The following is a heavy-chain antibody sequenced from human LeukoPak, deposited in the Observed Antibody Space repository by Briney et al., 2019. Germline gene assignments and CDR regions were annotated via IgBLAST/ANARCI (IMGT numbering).Heavy chain of an antibody. CDR1: GFTFSHYG. V-gene: IGHV3-23*01. Sequence: PGGSPRLSCAGSGFTFSHYGMSWVRQAPGKGLEWVSGISGSGNRTYYLDSVKGRFSISRDNSKNTVYLQMNSLRAEDTAVYYCGKAPHVAVAGFRFDLWGQGTQVVVSS. CDR2: ISGSGNRT. D-gene: IGHD6-19*01. J-gene: IGHJ4*02. CDR3: GKAPHVAVAGFRFDL.